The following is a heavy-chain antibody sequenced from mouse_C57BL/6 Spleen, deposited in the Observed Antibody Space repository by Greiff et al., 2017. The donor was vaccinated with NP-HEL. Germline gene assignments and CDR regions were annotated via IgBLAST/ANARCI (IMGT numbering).Heavy chain of an antibody. CDR3: ARQEYYDYDDAMDY. CDR2: IYPGSGNT. Sequence: VQLQQSGAELVRPGASVQLSCKASGYTFTDYFINWVKQRPGQGLEWIARIYPGSGNTYYNEKFKGKATLTAEKSSSTAYMQLSSLTSEDSAVYVCARQEYYDYDDAMDYWGQGTSVTVSS. CDR1: GYTFTDYF. J-gene: IGHJ4*01. V-gene: IGHV1-76*01. D-gene: IGHD2-4*01.